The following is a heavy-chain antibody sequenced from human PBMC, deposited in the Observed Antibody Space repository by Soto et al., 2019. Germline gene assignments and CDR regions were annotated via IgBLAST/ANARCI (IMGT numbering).Heavy chain of an antibody. V-gene: IGHV4-59*08. CDR2: IYYSGST. CDR1: GGSISSYY. CDR3: ARHERRQQPDFDY. D-gene: IGHD6-13*01. J-gene: IGHJ4*02. Sequence: SETLSLTCTVSGGSISSYYWSWIRQPPGKGLEWIGYIYYSGSTNYNPSLKSRVTISVDTSKNQFSLKLSSVTAADTAVYYCARHERRQQPDFDYWGQGTLVTVSS.